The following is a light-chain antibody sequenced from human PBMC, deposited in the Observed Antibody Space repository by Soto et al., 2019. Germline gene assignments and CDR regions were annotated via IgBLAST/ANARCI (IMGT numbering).Light chain of an antibody. CDR3: SSYTTGGSYV. Sequence: QCALTQPASVSGSPGLSIAISCTGTSRDVGGYNSVSWYQQQPGKVPKLMIYDVSNRPSGVSNRFSGSKSGNTASLTISGLQAEDEGDYYCSSYTTGGSYVFGTGTKVTVL. V-gene: IGLV2-14*01. CDR2: DVS. J-gene: IGLJ1*01. CDR1: SRDVGGYNS.